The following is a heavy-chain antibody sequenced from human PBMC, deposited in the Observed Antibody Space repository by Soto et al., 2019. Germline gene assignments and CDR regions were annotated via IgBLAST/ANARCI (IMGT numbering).Heavy chain of an antibody. D-gene: IGHD1-26*01. CDR3: ARDLGSSSDYGMDV. CDR2: ISYDGSNK. CDR1: GFTLISHA. V-gene: IGHV3-30-3*01. J-gene: IGHJ6*02. Sequence: GGSLRLSCAASGFTLISHAMHWVRQAPGKGLEWVAVISYDGSNKYYADSVKGRFTISRDNSKNTLYVEMNILRAEDTAVYYCARDLGSSSDYGMDVWGQGTTVTVSS.